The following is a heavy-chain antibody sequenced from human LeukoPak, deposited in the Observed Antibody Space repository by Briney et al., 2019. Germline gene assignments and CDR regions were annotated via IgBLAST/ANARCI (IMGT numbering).Heavy chain of an antibody. Sequence: SETLSLTCTVSGGSISSYYWSWIRQPPGKGLEWIGYIYYSGSTNYNPSLKSRVTISVDTSKNQFSLKLSSVTAADTAMYYCARRSCSGGSCYLIDAFDIWGQGTMVTVSS. D-gene: IGHD2-15*01. CDR3: ARRSCSGGSCYLIDAFDI. CDR1: GGSISSYY. J-gene: IGHJ3*02. V-gene: IGHV4-59*01. CDR2: IYYSGST.